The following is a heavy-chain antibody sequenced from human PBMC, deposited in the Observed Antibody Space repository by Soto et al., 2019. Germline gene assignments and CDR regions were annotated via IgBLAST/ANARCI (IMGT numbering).Heavy chain of an antibody. CDR2: ISESGSST. CDR1: GFTFSDFA. D-gene: IGHD2-8*01. CDR3: AQGRISSNGLNY. Sequence: GGSLRLSCAASGFTFSDFAMSWVRQAPGKGLEWISSISESGSSTFDADSVKGRFTISRDVSKNTLFLQMSSLRVEDAALYFCAQGRISSNGLNYWGQGTLVTVSS. V-gene: IGHV3-23*01. J-gene: IGHJ4*02.